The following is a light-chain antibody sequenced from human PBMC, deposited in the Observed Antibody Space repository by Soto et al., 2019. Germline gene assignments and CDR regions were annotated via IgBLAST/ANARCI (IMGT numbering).Light chain of an antibody. CDR2: LEGSGSY. J-gene: IGLJ3*02. CDR3: ETWDSYLPWV. Sequence: QPVLTQSSSASASLGSSVKLTCTLSSGHSSYIIAWHQQQPGKAPRYLMKLEGSGSYNKGSGVPDRFSGSSSGADRYLTISNLQFEDEADYYCETWDSYLPWVFGGGTQLTVL. V-gene: IGLV4-60*02. CDR1: SGHSSYI.